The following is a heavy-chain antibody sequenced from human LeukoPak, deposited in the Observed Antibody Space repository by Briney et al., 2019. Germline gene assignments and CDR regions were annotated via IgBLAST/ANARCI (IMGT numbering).Heavy chain of an antibody. J-gene: IGHJ4*02. CDR2: ISGSGATI. D-gene: IGHD3-3*01. CDR3: AKESATFHFDC. V-gene: IGHV3-23*01. CDR1: GFTFSSYA. Sequence: GGSLRLSCAASGFTFSSYAMSWVRQAPGKGLEWVSAISGSGATICYADSVKDRFTISRDNFKNTLFLQMNTLRAEDTAVYYCAKESATFHFDCWGQGTLVTVSS.